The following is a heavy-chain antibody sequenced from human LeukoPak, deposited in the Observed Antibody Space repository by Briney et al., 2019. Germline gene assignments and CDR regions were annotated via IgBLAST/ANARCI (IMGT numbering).Heavy chain of an antibody. CDR1: GYTFSSYD. V-gene: IGHV1-8*03. CDR3: TRGLPRDGLVVIAAANEY. CDR2: MNPKTGNT. Sequence: ASVKVSCKASGYTFSSYDINWVRQPAAQGLEWMGWMNPKTGNTGFSQKSQGRVTITRDTSISTAYMELSRLTSEDTGVYYCTRGLPRDGLVVIAAANEYWGQGSLVTVSS. D-gene: IGHD2-2*01. J-gene: IGHJ4*02.